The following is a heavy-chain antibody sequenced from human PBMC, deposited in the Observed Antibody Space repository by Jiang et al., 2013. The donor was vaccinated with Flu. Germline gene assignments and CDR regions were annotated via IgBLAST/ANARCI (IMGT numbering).Heavy chain of an antibody. J-gene: IGHJ4*02. V-gene: IGHV3-7*03. D-gene: IGHD6-13*01. Sequence: KEDGSEKVYVASVKGRFTISKDNAENSLYLQMNSLRAEDTAVYYCARIDSSSWNFDYWGQGTLVTVSS. CDR3: ARIDSSSWNFDY. CDR2: KEDGSEK.